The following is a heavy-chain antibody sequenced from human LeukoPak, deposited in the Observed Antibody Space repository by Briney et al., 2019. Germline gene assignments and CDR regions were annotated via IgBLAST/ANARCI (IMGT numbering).Heavy chain of an antibody. Sequence: GGSLRLSCAASGFTFSNAWMSWVRQAPGKGLGWVSVLYSGGTTYYADSVKGRFTISRDISKNTVFLQMNTLRAEDTAVYYCARDSILDYWGQGTLVTVSS. J-gene: IGHJ4*02. CDR1: GFTFSNAW. CDR2: LYSGGTT. D-gene: IGHD2-2*01. CDR3: ARDSILDY. V-gene: IGHV3-53*01.